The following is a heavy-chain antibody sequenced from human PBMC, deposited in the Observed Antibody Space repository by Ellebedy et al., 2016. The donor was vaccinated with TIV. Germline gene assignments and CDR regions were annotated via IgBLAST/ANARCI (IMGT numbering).Heavy chain of an antibody. CDR1: GGSFSSYY. J-gene: IGHJ4*02. Sequence: MPSETLSLTCAVYGGSFSSYYWIWIRQPPGKGLEWIGEITHSGSTNYNPSLESRVTISVDTSKNQFSLKLSSVTAADTAVYYCARDYQHWGQGTLVTVSS. CDR2: ITHSGST. CDR3: ARDYQH. D-gene: IGHD3-10*01. V-gene: IGHV4-34*01.